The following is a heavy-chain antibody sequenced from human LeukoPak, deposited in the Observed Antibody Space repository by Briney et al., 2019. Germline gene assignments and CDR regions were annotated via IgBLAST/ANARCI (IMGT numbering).Heavy chain of an antibody. CDR2: LLYDGNTK. CDR3: GGDSRPEMQYYYMDV. CDR1: GCGISDHR. J-gene: IGHJ6*03. Sequence: SGCGISDHRVHRTRQAAGKGPASVAVLLYDGNTKHYADSVRGRFTISRDIFKNTFYVQMNSLAADYTAVYYCGGDSRPEMQYYYMDVWGKGTTVAVSS. V-gene: IGHV3-33*01.